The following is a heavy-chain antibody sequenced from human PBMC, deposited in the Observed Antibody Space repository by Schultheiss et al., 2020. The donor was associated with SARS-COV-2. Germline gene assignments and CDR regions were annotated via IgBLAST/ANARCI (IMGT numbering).Heavy chain of an antibody. V-gene: IGHV4-61*02. Sequence: SETLSLTCTVSGDSISSGDYYWSWIRQPPGKGLEWIGRIYTSGSTNYNPSLKSRVTMSVDTSKNQFSLKLSSVTAADTAVYYCARSVTVRTDAFDIWGQGSMVTVSS. CDR3: ARSVTVRTDAFDI. D-gene: IGHD4-17*01. CDR1: GDSISSGDYY. J-gene: IGHJ3*02. CDR2: IYTSGST.